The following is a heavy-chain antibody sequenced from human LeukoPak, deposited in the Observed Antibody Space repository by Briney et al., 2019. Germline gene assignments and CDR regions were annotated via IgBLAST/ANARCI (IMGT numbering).Heavy chain of an antibody. CDR1: GGSISSYY. CDR2: IYYSGST. V-gene: IGHV4-59*01. CDR3: ARVGGDSSSWYAEEGYFDY. D-gene: IGHD6-13*01. Sequence: SETLSLTCTVSGGSISSYYWSWIRQPPGKGLEWIGYIYYSGSTNYNPSLKSRVTISVDTSKNQFSLKLSSVTAADTAVYYCARVGGDSSSWYAEEGYFDYWGQGTLVTVSS. J-gene: IGHJ4*02.